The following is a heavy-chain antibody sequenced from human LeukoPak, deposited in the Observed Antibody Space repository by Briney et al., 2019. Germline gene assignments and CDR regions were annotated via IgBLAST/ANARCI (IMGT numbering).Heavy chain of an antibody. Sequence: GGSLRLSCAASGFTFSSFWMHWVRQVPGKGLVWVSRINIDGGFTFYADSVKGRFSISRDNAKNTVYLQMDSLTAEDTGVYYCARTRNCWTSEFDYWGQGTLVTVSS. CDR3: ARTRNCWTSEFDY. V-gene: IGHV3-74*01. D-gene: IGHD2-21*02. J-gene: IGHJ4*02. CDR1: GFTFSSFW. CDR2: INIDGGFT.